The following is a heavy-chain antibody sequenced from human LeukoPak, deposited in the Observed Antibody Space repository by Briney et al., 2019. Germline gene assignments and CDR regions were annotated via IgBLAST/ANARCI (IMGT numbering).Heavy chain of an antibody. CDR3: ARVGYSGWNLEC. D-gene: IGHD5-12*01. CDR2: INQGGSVK. J-gene: IGHJ4*02. CDR1: GFTFRSYW. V-gene: IGHV3-7*01. Sequence: PGGSLRLSCAASGFTFRSYWTSWVRQAPGKGLEWVANINQGGSVKYYVDSVKGRFTISRDDAKNSLYVQMNSLRDEDTAVYYCARVGYSGWNLECWGQGTLVTVSS.